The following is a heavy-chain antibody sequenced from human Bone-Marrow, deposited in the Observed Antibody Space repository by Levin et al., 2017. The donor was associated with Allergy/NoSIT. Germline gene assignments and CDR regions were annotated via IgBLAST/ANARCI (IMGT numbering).Heavy chain of an antibody. CDR2: ISSDGSTT. CDR3: ALGLSAVRGFGMDL. Sequence: PGGSLRLSCEASEFTLRTFEMSWVRQAPGKGLEWVSYISSDGSTTHFADSVKGRFNISRDNAKNSLYLQMSSLRVEDTAVYYCALGLSAVRGFGMDLWGQGTTVIVSS. CDR1: EFTLRTFE. J-gene: IGHJ6*02. D-gene: IGHD3-10*01. V-gene: IGHV3-48*03.